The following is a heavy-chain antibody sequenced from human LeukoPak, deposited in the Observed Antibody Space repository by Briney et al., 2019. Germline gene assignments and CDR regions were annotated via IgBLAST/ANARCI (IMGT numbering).Heavy chain of an antibody. CDR1: GFRFVIHE. CDR2: ISSGGMTI. CDR3: ATRHDY. Sequence: GGSLRLSCAASGFRFVIHEMNWVRQTPGKGLQWLSYISSGGMTIYYADSVKCRFTISRDNSNNSVYLQMNRLRAEDTGVYYCATRHDYGGQGTLVTVAS. V-gene: IGHV3-48*03. J-gene: IGHJ4*02.